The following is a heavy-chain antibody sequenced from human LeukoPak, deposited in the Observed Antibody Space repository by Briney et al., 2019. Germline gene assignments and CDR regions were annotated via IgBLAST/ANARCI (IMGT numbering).Heavy chain of an antibody. CDR1: GAPISTYY. D-gene: IGHD6-13*01. V-gene: IGHV4-39*01. J-gene: IGHJ5*02. CDR3: ARLEIAAAGNP. Sequence: SETLSLTCTVSGAPISTYYWSWIRQPPGKGLEWIGSIYYSGSTYYNPSLKSRVTISVDTSKNQFSLKLSSVTAADTAVYYCARLEIAAAGNPWGQGTLVTVSS. CDR2: IYYSGST.